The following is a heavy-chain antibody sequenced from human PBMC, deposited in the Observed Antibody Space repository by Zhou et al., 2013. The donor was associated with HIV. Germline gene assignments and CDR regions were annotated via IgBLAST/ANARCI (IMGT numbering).Heavy chain of an antibody. CDR1: GYTFTSYG. J-gene: IGHJ5*02. Sequence: QVQLVQSGAELKKPGASVKVSCKASGYTFTSYGISWVRQAPGQGLEWMGWISGYNGKTNYAQKLQGRVTMTTDTSTSTAYMELRSLRSDDTALYYCAREQGGGQWPGEGSGFDPWGPGEPWSPSPQ. D-gene: IGHD6-19*01. CDR3: AREQGGGQWPGEGSGFDP. CDR2: ISGYNGKT. V-gene: IGHV1-18*01.